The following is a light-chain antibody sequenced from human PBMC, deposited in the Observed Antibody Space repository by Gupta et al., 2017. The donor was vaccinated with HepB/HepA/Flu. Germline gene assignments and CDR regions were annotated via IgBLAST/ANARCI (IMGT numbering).Light chain of an antibody. CDR1: QDISNY. CDR2: DAS. CDR3: QQYEKLT. Sequence: LSASVGDRVTITCQASQDISNYLNWYQQKPGKAPKLLIYDASNLETGVPPRFSGSGSGTDFTFTISSLQPEDIATYYCQQYEKLTFGGGTKVEIK. J-gene: IGKJ4*01. V-gene: IGKV1-33*01.